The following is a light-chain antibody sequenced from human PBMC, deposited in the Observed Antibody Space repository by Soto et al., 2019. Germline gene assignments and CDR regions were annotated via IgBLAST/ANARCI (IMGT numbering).Light chain of an antibody. CDR2: SSN. J-gene: IGLJ3*02. CDR1: SSNIGSHT. Sequence: QSVLTQPPSASGTPGQRVTISCSGSSSNIGSHTLNWYQHLPGTAPKLLIYSSNQRPSGVPDRLSASKSGTSASLAISGLQSEDEADYYCAAWDDSLNGVVFGGGTKLT. V-gene: IGLV1-44*01. CDR3: AAWDDSLNGVV.